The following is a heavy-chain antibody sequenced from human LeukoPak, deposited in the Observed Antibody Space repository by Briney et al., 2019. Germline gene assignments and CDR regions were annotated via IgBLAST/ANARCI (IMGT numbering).Heavy chain of an antibody. Sequence: GGSLRLSCAASGFTFSSYAMHWVRQAPGKGLEYVSAISSNGGSTYYANSVKGRFTISRDNSKNTLYLQMGSLRAEDMAVYYCARTNYGDLGYWGQGTPVTVSS. CDR3: ARTNYGDLGY. D-gene: IGHD4-17*01. V-gene: IGHV3-64*01. J-gene: IGHJ4*02. CDR1: GFTFSSYA. CDR2: ISSNGGST.